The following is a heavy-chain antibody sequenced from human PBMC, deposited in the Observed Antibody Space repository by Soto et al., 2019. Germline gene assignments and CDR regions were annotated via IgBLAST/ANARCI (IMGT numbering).Heavy chain of an antibody. V-gene: IGHV3-11*06. CDR3: AREEYRVTSYYFDY. J-gene: IGHJ4*02. Sequence: QVQLVESGGGLVKPGGSLRLSCAASGFTFSDYYMSWIRQAPGKGLEWVSYISSSSSYTNYADSVKGRFTISRDNAKNSLYLLMNSLRAEDTAVYYCAREEYRVTSYYFDYWGQGTLVTVSS. CDR2: ISSSSSYT. CDR1: GFTFSDYY. D-gene: IGHD4-4*01.